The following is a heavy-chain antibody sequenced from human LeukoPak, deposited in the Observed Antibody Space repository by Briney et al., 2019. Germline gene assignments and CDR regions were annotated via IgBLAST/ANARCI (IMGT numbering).Heavy chain of an antibody. V-gene: IGHV3-11*01. Sequence: PGGSLRLSCAASGFTFSDYYMSWIRQAPGKGLEWVSYISSSGSTIYYADSVKGRFTISRDNAKNSLYLQMNSLRAGDTAVYYCARELRYCSSTSCYRGLDYWGQGTLVTVSS. D-gene: IGHD2-2*02. CDR2: ISSSGSTI. CDR3: ARELRYCSSTSCYRGLDY. CDR1: GFTFSDYY. J-gene: IGHJ4*02.